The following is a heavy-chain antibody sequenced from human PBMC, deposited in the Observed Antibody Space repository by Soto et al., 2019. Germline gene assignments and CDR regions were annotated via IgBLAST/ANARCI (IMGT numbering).Heavy chain of an antibody. CDR3: ARGHEYGGKSDAFDI. D-gene: IGHD4-17*01. CDR2: ILPAFGTA. V-gene: IGHV1-69*13. CDR1: GGTFKTES. J-gene: IGHJ3*02. Sequence: QVRLVQSGAEVKKPGSSVKVSWKYSGGTFKTESINWLRQAPGQGLEWMGNILPAFGTADYAPKFQGRVTITADQATTTAYMELSSLTSQDTAFYFCARGHEYGGKSDAFDIWGQGTLVTVSS.